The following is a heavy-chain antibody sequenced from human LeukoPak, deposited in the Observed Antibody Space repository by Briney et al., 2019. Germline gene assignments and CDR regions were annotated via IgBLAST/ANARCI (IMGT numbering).Heavy chain of an antibody. Sequence: GGSLRLSCAASGFTVSSNYMSWVRQAPGKGLEWVSVIYSGGSTYYADSVKGRFTISRDNSKNTRYLQMNSLRAEDTAVYYCARDSQYGGYLYYFDYWGQGTLVTVSS. V-gene: IGHV3-66*01. J-gene: IGHJ4*02. CDR1: GFTVSSNY. D-gene: IGHD5-12*01. CDR3: ARDSQYGGYLYYFDY. CDR2: IYSGGST.